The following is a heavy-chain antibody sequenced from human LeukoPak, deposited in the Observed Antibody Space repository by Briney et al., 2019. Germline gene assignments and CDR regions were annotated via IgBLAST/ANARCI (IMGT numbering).Heavy chain of an antibody. V-gene: IGHV4-61*01. J-gene: IGHJ4*02. Sequence: SETLSLTCTVSGGSVSSGSYYWSWIRQPPGKGLEWIGYIYYSGSTNYNPSLKSRVTISVDTSKNQFSLKLSSVTAADTAVYYCARGGYCGGDCHPFDYWGQGTLVTVSS. CDR3: ARGGYCGGDCHPFDY. CDR1: GGSVSSGSYY. CDR2: IYYSGST. D-gene: IGHD2-21*02.